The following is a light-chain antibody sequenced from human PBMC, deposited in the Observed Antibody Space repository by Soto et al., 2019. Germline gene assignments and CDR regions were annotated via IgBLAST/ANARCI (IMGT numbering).Light chain of an antibody. V-gene: IGLV1-40*01. CDR1: TSNLGAGYD. J-gene: IGLJ3*02. Sequence: QSVLTQPPSVSGAPGQRVTLSCTGNTSNLGAGYDVHWYQQLPGAAPKLVIFGNRTRPSGVPERFSGSKSGTSASLAITGLQAEDEADYYCQAYDYSLTASVFGGGTKLTVL. CDR2: GNR. CDR3: QAYDYSLTASV.